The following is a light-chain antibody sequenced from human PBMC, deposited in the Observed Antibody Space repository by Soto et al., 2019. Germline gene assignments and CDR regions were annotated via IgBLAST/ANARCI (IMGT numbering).Light chain of an antibody. CDR1: QSVSSN. CDR3: QQYNNWPLT. CDR2: GAS. V-gene: IGKV3D-15*01. Sequence: EIAMTQSPATVSVSPGERATLSCRASQSVSSNLAWYQQKPGQAPRLLIYGASSRDTGIPSRFSGSGSGTDFTLTISSLQSEDFAVYYCQQYNNWPLTFGGGTKVEIK. J-gene: IGKJ4*01.